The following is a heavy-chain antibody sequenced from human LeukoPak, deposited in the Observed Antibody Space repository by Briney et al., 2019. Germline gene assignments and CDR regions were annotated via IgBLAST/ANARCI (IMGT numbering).Heavy chain of an antibody. J-gene: IGHJ3*02. CDR1: GGSISSSSYY. D-gene: IGHD3-22*01. CDR2: IYYSGST. CDR3: ARSEVGYYDSSGYPPAVDAFDI. V-gene: IGHV4-39*01. Sequence: SETLSLTCTVSGGSISSSSYYWGWIRQPPGKGLEWLGSIYYSGSTYYNPSLKSRVTISVDTSKNQFSLKLSSVTAADTAVYYCARSEVGYYDSSGYPPAVDAFDIWGQGTMVTVSS.